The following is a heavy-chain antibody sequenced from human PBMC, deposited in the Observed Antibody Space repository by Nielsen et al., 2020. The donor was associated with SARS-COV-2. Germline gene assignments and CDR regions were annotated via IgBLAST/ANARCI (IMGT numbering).Heavy chain of an antibody. Sequence: GGSLRLSCAASGFSFNNHGMHWVRQAPGKGLEWVAYISYEGSKQYYADSVKGRFTISRDFSKSTLYLQMNSLRGEDTALYYCAKDRAIFMIYFTRGGPDFWGQGTLVTVSS. V-gene: IGHV3-30*18. CDR3: AKDRAIFMIYFTRGGPDF. J-gene: IGHJ4*02. CDR1: GFSFNNHG. D-gene: IGHD2-2*02. CDR2: ISYEGSKQ.